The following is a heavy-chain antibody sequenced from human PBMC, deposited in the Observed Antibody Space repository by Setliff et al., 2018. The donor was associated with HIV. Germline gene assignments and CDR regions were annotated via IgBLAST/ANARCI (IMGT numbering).Heavy chain of an antibody. J-gene: IGHJ4*02. V-gene: IGHV4-39*07. Sequence: KPSETLSLTCTVSGGSIISSTYFWGWIRQPPGKGLECIGNIYYSGSTNYNPSLKSRVTISVDTSKNQFSLRLSSVTAADTAVYYCARLPRQLLKGAAAYFDYWGQGTLVTVSS. CDR1: GGSIISSTYF. CDR3: ARLPRQLLKGAAAYFDY. D-gene: IGHD5-18*01. CDR2: IYYSGST.